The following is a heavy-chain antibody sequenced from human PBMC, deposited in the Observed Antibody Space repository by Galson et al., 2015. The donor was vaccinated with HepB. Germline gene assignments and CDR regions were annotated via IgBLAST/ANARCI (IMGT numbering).Heavy chain of an antibody. D-gene: IGHD2-15*01. CDR2: ISAYDSST. CDR1: GYTFSSYA. J-gene: IGHJ5*01. Sequence: SVKVSCKASGYTFSSYAITWVRQAPGQGLEWMGWISAYDSSTNYAQKLQGRVTMTTETSTTTAYMELRNLRYDDTAVYYCASGALVAVVCATLNNWFDSWGQGTLVIVSS. V-gene: IGHV1-18*04. CDR3: ASGALVAVVCATLNNWFDS.